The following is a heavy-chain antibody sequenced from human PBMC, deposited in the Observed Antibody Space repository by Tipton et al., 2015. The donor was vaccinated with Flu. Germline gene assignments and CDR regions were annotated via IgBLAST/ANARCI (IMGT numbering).Heavy chain of an antibody. J-gene: IGHJ5*01. Sequence: GLVKPSQTLSLTCAISGDSVSGNHAAWNWIRQAPSRGLEWLGRTYYRSKWYNDYEVSVKGRIFINADTSNNQFSLNLSSVTAADTAVYYCARRDYSNYVSVPKNWFDSWGQGILVTVSS. D-gene: IGHD4-11*01. CDR1: GDSVSGNHAA. V-gene: IGHV6-1*01. CDR3: ARRDYSNYVSVPKNWFDS. CDR2: TYYRSKWYN.